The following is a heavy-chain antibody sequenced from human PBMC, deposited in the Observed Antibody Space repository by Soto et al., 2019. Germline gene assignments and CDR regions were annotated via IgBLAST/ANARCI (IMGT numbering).Heavy chain of an antibody. CDR3: ARTTTGRPRDAFDI. D-gene: IGHD1-1*01. CDR2: ISYDGSNK. V-gene: IGHV3-30-3*01. J-gene: IGHJ3*02. Sequence: QVQLVESGGGVVQPGRSLRLSCAASGFTFSSYAMHWVRQAPGKGLEWVAVISYDGSNKYYAGSVKGRFTISRDNSKNTLYVHMNSLRDEDRAVYYCARTTTGRPRDAFDILGQGTMVTVSS. CDR1: GFTFSSYA.